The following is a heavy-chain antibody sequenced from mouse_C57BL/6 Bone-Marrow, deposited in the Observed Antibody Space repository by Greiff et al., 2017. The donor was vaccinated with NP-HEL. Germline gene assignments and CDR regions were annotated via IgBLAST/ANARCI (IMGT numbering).Heavy chain of an antibody. CDR1: GFSLTSYG. V-gene: IGHV2-2*01. CDR3: ARITTPFAY. J-gene: IGHJ3*01. CDR2: IWSGGST. D-gene: IGHD1-1*01. Sequence: VQLKESGPGLVQPSQSLSITCTVSGFSLTSYGVHWVRQSPGKGLEWLGVIWSGGSTDYNAAFISRLSISKDNSKSQVFFKMNSLQADDTAIYYCARITTPFAYWGQGTLVTVSA.